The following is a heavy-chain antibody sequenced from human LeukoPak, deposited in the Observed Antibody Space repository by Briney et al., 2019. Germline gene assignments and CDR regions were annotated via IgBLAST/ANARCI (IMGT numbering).Heavy chain of an antibody. D-gene: IGHD2-15*01. J-gene: IGHJ2*01. V-gene: IGHV3-43*02. CDR3: AKGVVVAATPEWYFDL. CDR2: ISGDGGST. Sequence: AGGSLRLSCAASGFTFDDYAMYWVRQAPGKGLEWVSLISGDGGSTYYADSVKGRFTISRGNSKNSLYLQMNSLRTEDTALYYCAKGVVVAATPEWYFDLWGRGTLVTVSS. CDR1: GFTFDDYA.